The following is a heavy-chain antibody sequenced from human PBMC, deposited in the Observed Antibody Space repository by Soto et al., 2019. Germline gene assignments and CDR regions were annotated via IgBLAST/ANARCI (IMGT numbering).Heavy chain of an antibody. CDR2: IYHSGST. CDR1: GGSISSGGYS. CDR3: ARYGGYCSSTSCYFAEYFQH. V-gene: IGHV4-30-2*01. Sequence: SETLSLTCAVSGGSISSGGYSWSWIRQPPGKGLEWIGYIYHSGSTYYNPSLKSRVTISVDRSKNQFSLKLSSVSAADTAVYYCARYGGYCSSTSCYFAEYFQHWGQGTLVTVS. J-gene: IGHJ1*01. D-gene: IGHD2-2*01.